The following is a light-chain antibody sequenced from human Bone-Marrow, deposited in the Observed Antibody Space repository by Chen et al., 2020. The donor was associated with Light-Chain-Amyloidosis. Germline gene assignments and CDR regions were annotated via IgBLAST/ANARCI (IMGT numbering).Light chain of an antibody. CDR1: ALPKKY. Sequence: SYELTQPPSVSVSPGQTARLTCSGDALPKKYAYWYQQKSGQAPVLVIYEDSKRPSGIPERFSGSSSGTMATLTISGAQVEDEADYYCYSTDSSGNLLVFGGGTKLTVL. CDR3: YSTDSSGNLLV. J-gene: IGLJ2*01. CDR2: EDS. V-gene: IGLV3-10*01.